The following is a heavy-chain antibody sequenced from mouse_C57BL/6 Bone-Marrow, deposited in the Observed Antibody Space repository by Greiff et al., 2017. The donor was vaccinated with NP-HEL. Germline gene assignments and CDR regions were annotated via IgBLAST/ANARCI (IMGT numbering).Heavy chain of an antibody. CDR3: TREDGNSFDY. J-gene: IGHJ2*01. CDR2: ISSGGDYI. Sequence: EVKVEESGEGLVKPGGSLKLSCAASGFTFSSYAMSWVRQTPEKRLEWVAYISSGGDYIYYADTVKGRFTISRDNARNTLYLQMSSLKYEDTAMYYCTREDGNSFDYWGQGTTLTVSS. CDR1: GFTFSSYA. D-gene: IGHD2-1*01. V-gene: IGHV5-9-1*02.